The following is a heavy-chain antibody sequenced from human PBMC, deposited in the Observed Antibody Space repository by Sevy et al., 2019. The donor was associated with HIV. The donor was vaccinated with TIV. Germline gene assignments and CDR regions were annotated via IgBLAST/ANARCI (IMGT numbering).Heavy chain of an antibody. Sequence: GSLRLSCAASGFTFNNYAMNWVRQAPGKGLEWVSTIYGSGGTTYDADSVKGRFTISRDNSKNTLYLQMNSLRAEDTAVYYCAGGRYGSSGYFDAFDIWGQGTMVTVS. CDR2: IYGSGGTT. V-gene: IGHV3-23*01. CDR3: AGGRYGSSGYFDAFDI. CDR1: GFTFNNYA. J-gene: IGHJ3*02. D-gene: IGHD3-22*01.